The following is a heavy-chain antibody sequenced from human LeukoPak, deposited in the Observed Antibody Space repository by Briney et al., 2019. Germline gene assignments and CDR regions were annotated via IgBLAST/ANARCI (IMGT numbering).Heavy chain of an antibody. V-gene: IGHV1-8*01. CDR3: ARDLVGWYGNYYYMDV. J-gene: IGHJ6*03. CDR2: MNPNSGNT. Sequence: ASVKVSCKASGYTFTSYDINWVRQATGQGLEWMGWMNPNSGNTGYAQKFQGRVTMTRNTSISTAYMELSRLRSDDTAVYYCARDLVGWYGNYYYMDVWGKGTTVTVSS. D-gene: IGHD2-15*01. CDR1: GYTFTSYD.